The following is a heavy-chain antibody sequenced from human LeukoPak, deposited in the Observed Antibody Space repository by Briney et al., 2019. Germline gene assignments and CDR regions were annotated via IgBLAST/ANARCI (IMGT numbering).Heavy chain of an antibody. J-gene: IGHJ5*02. CDR3: AKVMGYCSSTSCYT. Sequence: GGSLRLSCAASGFTFSSYGMHWVRQAPGKGLEWVAFIRYDGSNKYYADSVKGRFTISRDNSKNTLYLQMNSLRAEDTAVYYCAKVMGYCSSTSCYTWGQGTLVTVSS. CDR2: IRYDGSNK. CDR1: GFTFSSYG. V-gene: IGHV3-30*02. D-gene: IGHD2-2*02.